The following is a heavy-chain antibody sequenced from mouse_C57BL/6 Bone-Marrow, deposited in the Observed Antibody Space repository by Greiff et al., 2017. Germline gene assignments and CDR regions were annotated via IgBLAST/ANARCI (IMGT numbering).Heavy chain of an antibody. CDR1: GFNIKDYY. V-gene: IGHV14-2*01. J-gene: IGHJ1*03. D-gene: IGHD1-1*01. CDR3: ARFITTVVEGEKNWYFDV. CDR2: IDPEDGET. Sequence: VQLQQSGAELVKPGASVKLSCTASGFNIKDYYMHWVKQRTEQGLEWIGRIDPEDGETKYAPKFQGKATIPADTSSNTAYLQLSSLTSEDTAVYYCARFITTVVEGEKNWYFDVWGTGTTVTVSS.